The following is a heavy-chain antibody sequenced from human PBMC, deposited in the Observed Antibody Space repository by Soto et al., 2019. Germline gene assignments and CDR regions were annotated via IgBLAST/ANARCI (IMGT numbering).Heavy chain of an antibody. J-gene: IGHJ3*02. CDR3: TSKFGQLLADAFDI. Sequence: QVQLQESGPGLVKPSGTLSLTCAVSGDSISRRYWWSWVRQFPGKGLVWIGEIYHSGSTIYNPSLQRRVTRSVDQSKNEFSLKMRSVPAADTAVYYCTSKFGQLLADAFDIWDQGTMVTFSS. CDR2: IYHSGST. V-gene: IGHV4-4*02. D-gene: IGHD3-10*01. CDR1: GDSISRRYW.